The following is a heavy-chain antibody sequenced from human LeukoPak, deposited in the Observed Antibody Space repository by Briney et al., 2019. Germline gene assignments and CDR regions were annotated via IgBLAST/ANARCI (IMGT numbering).Heavy chain of an antibody. CDR2: INPNSGGT. J-gene: IGHJ4*02. D-gene: IGHD2-21*02. Sequence: ASVKVSCKASGGTFSSYAISWVRQAPGQGLEWMGWINPNSGGTNYAQKFQGRVTMTRDTSISTAYMELSRLRSDDTAVYYCARAYMTATRHFDYWGQGTLVTVSS. V-gene: IGHV1-2*02. CDR3: ARAYMTATRHFDY. CDR1: GGTFSSYA.